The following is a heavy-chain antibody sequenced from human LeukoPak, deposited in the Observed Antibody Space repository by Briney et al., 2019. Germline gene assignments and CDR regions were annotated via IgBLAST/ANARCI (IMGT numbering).Heavy chain of an antibody. CDR2: INPSRGDT. J-gene: IGHJ5*02. V-gene: IGHV1-2*06. CDR3: GRGYCSGGSCYSVENWFDP. CDR1: GYTFTKYY. D-gene: IGHD2-15*01. Sequence: ASVKVSCKASGYTFTKYYMFWVRQAPGQGLEWMGRINPSRGDTDYAQKFQGRVTMTRDTSISTAYMVLSRLRSDDTAMYYCGRGYCSGGSCYSVENWFDPWGQGTLVTVSS.